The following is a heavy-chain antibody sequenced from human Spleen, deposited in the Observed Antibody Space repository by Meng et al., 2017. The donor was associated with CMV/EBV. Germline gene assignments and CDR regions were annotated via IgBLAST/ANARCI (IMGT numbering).Heavy chain of an antibody. J-gene: IGHJ4*02. V-gene: IGHV3-7*01. CDR3: ARDSSGYQYGVGPPFDY. CDR2: IKQDGSEK. D-gene: IGHD6-25*01. Sequence: GESLKISCAASGFTFSSYWMSWVRQAPGKGLEWVANIKQDGSEKYYVDSVKGRFTISRDNDENSLYLQMSSLRAEDTAVYFCARDSSGYQYGVGPPFDYWGQGTPVTVSS. CDR1: GFTFSSYW.